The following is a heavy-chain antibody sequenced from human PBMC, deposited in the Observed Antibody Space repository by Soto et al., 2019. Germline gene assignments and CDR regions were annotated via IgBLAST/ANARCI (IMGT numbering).Heavy chain of an antibody. Sequence: GGSLRLSCAASGFTFDDYTMHWVRQAPGKGLEWVSLISWDGGSTYYADSVKGRFTISRDNSKNSLYLQMNSLRTEDTALYYCAKDSRASKLADAFDIWGQGTMVTVSS. V-gene: IGHV3-43*01. CDR1: GFTFDDYT. D-gene: IGHD6-6*01. CDR2: ISWDGGST. CDR3: AKDSRASKLADAFDI. J-gene: IGHJ3*02.